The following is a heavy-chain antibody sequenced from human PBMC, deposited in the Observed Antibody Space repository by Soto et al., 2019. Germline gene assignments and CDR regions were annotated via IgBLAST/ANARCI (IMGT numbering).Heavy chain of an antibody. V-gene: IGHV4-30-2*01. CDR1: GGSITSGGYS. Sequence: PSETLSLTCAVSGGSITSGGYSWGWIRQPPGQGLEWIGYMINSGNTYYNPSLKGRVTISLDHSRNQFSLRLKTVTPADKAVYFCASSKYDVVAGSVRFDPWGQGTLVTVSS. CDR2: MINSGNT. D-gene: IGHD2-21*01. J-gene: IGHJ5*02. CDR3: ASSKYDVVAGSVRFDP.